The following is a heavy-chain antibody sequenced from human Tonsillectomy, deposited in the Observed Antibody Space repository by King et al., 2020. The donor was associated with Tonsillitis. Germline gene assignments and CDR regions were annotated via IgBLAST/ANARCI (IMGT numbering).Heavy chain of an antibody. Sequence: VQLQESGPGLVKPSETLSLTCIVSGVSISASSYFWGWIRQPPGKGLEWIGAIYYGGSTYYNPSLESRVTLSVDTSKNQFSLNLTSVTAADTALYYCVRQKDWFDPWGQGTLVSISS. V-gene: IGHV4-39*01. J-gene: IGHJ5*02. CDR2: IYYGGST. CDR1: GVSISASSYF. CDR3: VRQKDWFDP.